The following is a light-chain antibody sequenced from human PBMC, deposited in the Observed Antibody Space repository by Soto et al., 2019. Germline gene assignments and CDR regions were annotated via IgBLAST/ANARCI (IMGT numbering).Light chain of an antibody. J-gene: IGLJ3*02. CDR3: AAWDDSLSGWL. V-gene: IGLV1-47*01. Sequence: QSVLTQPPSASGTPGQRVTISCSGSSSNIGSNYVYWYQQLPVTAPKLLIYTNNQRPSGVPDRFSGSKSGTSGSLAISGLRYEDEADYYCAAWDDSLSGWLFGGGTKLTVL. CDR1: SSNIGSNY. CDR2: TNN.